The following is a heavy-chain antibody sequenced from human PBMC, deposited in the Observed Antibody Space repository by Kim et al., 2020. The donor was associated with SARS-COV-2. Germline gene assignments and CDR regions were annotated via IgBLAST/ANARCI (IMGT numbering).Heavy chain of an antibody. CDR2: IDWDDDK. D-gene: IGHD3-10*01. Sequence: SGPTLVNPTQTLTLTCTFSGFSLSTSGMCVSWIRQPPGKALEWLALIDWDDDKYYSTSLKTRLTISKDTSKNQVVLTMTNMDPVDTATYYCGSGRNYYYGMDVWGQGTTVTVSS. CDR1: GFSLSTSGMC. J-gene: IGHJ6*02. CDR3: GSGRNYYYGMDV. V-gene: IGHV2-70*01.